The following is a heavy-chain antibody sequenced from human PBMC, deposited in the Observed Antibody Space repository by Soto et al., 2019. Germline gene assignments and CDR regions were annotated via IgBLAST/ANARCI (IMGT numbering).Heavy chain of an antibody. D-gene: IGHD6-6*01. CDR3: ARVRESIAARRGAFDI. V-gene: IGHV4-59*01. J-gene: IGHJ3*02. CDR1: GGSISSYY. Sequence: WETLSLTCTVSGGSISSYYWSWIRQPPGKGLEWIGYIYYSGSTNYNPSLKSRVTISVDTSKNQFSLKLSSVTAADTAVYYCARVRESIAARRGAFDIWGQGTMVTVSS. CDR2: IYYSGST.